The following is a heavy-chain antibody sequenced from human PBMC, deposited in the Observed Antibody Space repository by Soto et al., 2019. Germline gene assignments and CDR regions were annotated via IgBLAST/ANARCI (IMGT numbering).Heavy chain of an antibody. J-gene: IGHJ3*02. CDR2: IYYSGST. CDR3: ARVYDYGDYDAFDI. D-gene: IGHD4-17*01. V-gene: IGHV4-59*01. CDR1: GGSISSYY. Sequence: TLSLTCTVSGGSISSYYWSCIRQPPGKGLEWIGYIYYSGSTNYNPTLKSRVTISVDTSKNQFSLKLSSVTAADTAVYYCARVYDYGDYDAFDIWGHGTMVTVSS.